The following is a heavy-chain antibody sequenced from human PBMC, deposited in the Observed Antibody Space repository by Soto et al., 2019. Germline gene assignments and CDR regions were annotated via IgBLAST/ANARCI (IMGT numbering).Heavy chain of an antibody. D-gene: IGHD2-21*01. V-gene: IGHV1-69*02. CDR1: GGTFSTYS. J-gene: IGHJ3*02. Sequence: QVQLVQSGAEVKKPGSSVKVSCKDSGGTFSTYSMFWVRQAPGQGLEWMGRIIPMLGIRNYAQRFQDRVTITADKSTATAHMELSSLRSEDTALYYCTIGSWSGEVFDIWGXGXXVTVSS. CDR2: IIPMLGIR. CDR3: TIGSWSGEVFDI.